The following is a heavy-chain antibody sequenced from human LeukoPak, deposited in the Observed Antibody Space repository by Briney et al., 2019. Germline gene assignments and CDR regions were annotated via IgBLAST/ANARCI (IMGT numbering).Heavy chain of an antibody. V-gene: IGHV4-39*01. Sequence: SETLSLTCTASGGSISSSSYYWGWIRQPPGKGLEWIGSIYYSGSTYYNPSLKSRVTISVDTSKNQFSLKLSSVTAADTAVYYCARRSGWYDYWGQGTLVTVSS. CDR3: ARRSGWYDY. D-gene: IGHD6-19*01. CDR2: IYYSGST. CDR1: GGSISSSSYY. J-gene: IGHJ4*02.